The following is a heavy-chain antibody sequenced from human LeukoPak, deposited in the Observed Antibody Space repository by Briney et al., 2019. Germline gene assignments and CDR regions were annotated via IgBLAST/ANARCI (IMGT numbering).Heavy chain of an antibody. CDR2: IWFDGKNE. D-gene: IGHD2-8*01. CDR3: ARDRHCANGVCHSPPGMDV. CDR1: GFTFSSYP. V-gene: IGHV3-33*08. Sequence: PGRSLRLSCAASGFTFSSYPMHWVRQAPGKGLGWVADIWFDGKNEHFADSVKGRFTISRDNSKNTMYLQINSLRAEDTAVYYCARDRHCANGVCHSPPGMDVWGQGTTVTVSS. J-gene: IGHJ6*02.